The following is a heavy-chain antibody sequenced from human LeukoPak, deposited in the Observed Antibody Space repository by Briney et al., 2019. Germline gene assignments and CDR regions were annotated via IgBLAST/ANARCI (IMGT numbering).Heavy chain of an antibody. J-gene: IGHJ4*02. CDR1: GYTFTGYY. CDR2: INPNSGGT. V-gene: IGHV1-2*02. D-gene: IGHD4-17*01. CDR3: ARGAYGDYGYFDY. Sequence: VASVKVSCKASGYTFTGYYMHWVRQAPGQGLEWMGWINPNSGGTNYAQKFQGRVTMTRDTSISTAYMELSRLRSDDTAVYYCARGAYGDYGYFDYWGQGTLVTVSS.